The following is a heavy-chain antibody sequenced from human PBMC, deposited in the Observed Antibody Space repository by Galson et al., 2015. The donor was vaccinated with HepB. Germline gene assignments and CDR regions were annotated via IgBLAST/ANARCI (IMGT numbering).Heavy chain of an antibody. CDR2: ISYDGSNK. CDR3: AKDLVGILTGYSHYYGMDV. Sequence: SLRLSCAASGFIFSSYGMHWVRQAPGKGLEWVAVISYDGSNKYYVDSVKGRFTISRDNSKNTLYMQMNSLRAEDTAVYYCAKDLVGILTGYSHYYGMDVGGQGTMVTVSS. D-gene: IGHD3-9*01. J-gene: IGHJ6*02. CDR1: GFIFSSYG. V-gene: IGHV3-30*18.